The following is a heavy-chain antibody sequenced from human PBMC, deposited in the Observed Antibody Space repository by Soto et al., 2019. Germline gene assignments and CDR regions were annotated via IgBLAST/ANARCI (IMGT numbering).Heavy chain of an antibody. CDR1: GGSISSNW. D-gene: IGHD6-19*01. CDR3: ARHIALATMRGFDD. J-gene: IGHJ4*02. CDR2: IHHSGTT. Sequence: QVQLQESGPGLVKPSETLSLTCSVSGGSISSNWWSWVRQPPGNGLEWIGEIHHSGTTNYNPSLRSRVTISVDKSKNQLSLNLTSVTAADTALYYCARHIALATMRGFDDWGQGTLVTVSS. V-gene: IGHV4-4*02.